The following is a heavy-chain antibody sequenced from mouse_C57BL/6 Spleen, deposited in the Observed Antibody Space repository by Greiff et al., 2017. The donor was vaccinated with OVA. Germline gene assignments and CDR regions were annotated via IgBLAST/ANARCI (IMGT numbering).Heavy chain of an antibody. CDR1: GYSITSDY. V-gene: IGHV3-8*01. CDR3: ARYTNWAGYFDV. CDR2: ISYSGST. J-gene: IGHJ1*03. Sequence: EVQRVESGPGLAKPSQTLSLTCSVTGYSITSDYWNWIRKFPGTKLEYMGYISYSGSTYYTPSLKRRISITRDTSKNQYYLQLNSVTTEDTVTYYCARYTNWAGYFDVWGTGTTVTVSS. D-gene: IGHD4-1*01.